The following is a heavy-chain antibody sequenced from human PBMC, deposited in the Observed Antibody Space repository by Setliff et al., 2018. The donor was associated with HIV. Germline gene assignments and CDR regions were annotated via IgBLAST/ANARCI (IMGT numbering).Heavy chain of an antibody. CDR3: ARARSSGWSKDWFDT. CDR2: IYASGST. J-gene: IGHJ5*02. Sequence: SETLSLTCTVSGGSISSVSYDWNWSRQPAGKGLEWIGRIYASGSTNYNHSLKRRVTISVDTSKNQFSLKLSSVTAADTAVYYCARARSSGWSKDWFDTWGQGTLVTVSS. CDR1: GGSISSVSYD. D-gene: IGHD6-19*01. V-gene: IGHV4-61*02.